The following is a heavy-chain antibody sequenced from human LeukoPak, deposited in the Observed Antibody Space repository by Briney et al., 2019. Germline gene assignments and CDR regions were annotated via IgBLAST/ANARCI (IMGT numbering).Heavy chain of an antibody. CDR1: GGSISSYY. J-gene: IGHJ5*02. CDR3: ARRRNYYDSSGYYQNWFDP. CDR2: IYTSGST. D-gene: IGHD3-22*01. Sequence: PSETLSLTCTVSGGSISSYYWSWIRQPPGKGLEWIGYIYTSGSTNYNPSLKSRVTISVDTSKNQFSLKLSSVTAADTAVYYCARRRNYYDSSGYYQNWFDPWGQGTLVTVSS. V-gene: IGHV4-4*09.